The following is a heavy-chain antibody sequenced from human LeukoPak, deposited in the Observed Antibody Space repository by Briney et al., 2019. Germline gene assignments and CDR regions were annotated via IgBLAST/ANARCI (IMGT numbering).Heavy chain of an antibody. J-gene: IGHJ4*02. CDR1: GITFSGSG. D-gene: IGHD5-18*01. V-gene: IGHV3-30*03. Sequence: TGGSLRLSCAASGITFSGSGMSWVRQAPGKGLEWVAVISYDGSNKYYADSVKGRFTISRDNSKNTLYLQMNSLRAEDTAVYYRARDGYIYSYGPFDYWGQGTLVTVSS. CDR3: ARDGYIYSYGPFDY. CDR2: ISYDGSNK.